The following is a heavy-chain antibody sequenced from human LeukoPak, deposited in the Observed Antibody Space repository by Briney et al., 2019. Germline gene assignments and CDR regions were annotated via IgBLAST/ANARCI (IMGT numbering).Heavy chain of an antibody. CDR3: ARDSNDLMFDY. J-gene: IGHJ4*02. CDR2: INPSGGST. D-gene: IGHD1-1*01. Sequence: ASVKVSCKASGYTFTSYYMHWVRQAPGQGLEWMGIINPSGGSTSYAQKFQGRVTMTRDMSTSTVYMELSSLRSEDTAVYHCARDSNDLMFDYWGQGTLVTVSS. V-gene: IGHV1-46*01. CDR1: GYTFTSYY.